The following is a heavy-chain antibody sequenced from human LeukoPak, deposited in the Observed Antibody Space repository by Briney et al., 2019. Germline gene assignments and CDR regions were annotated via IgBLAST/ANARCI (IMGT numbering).Heavy chain of an antibody. CDR2: IGSDVRT. CDR1: GFTFSSNA. Sequence: GGSLRLSCEASGFTFSSNAMSWVRQAPGKGLEWVSGIGSDVRTHYADSVKGRFTISRDNSKNTMYLQMNSLRAEDTAVYYCAKGFDYSSGWYFDYWGQGTLVTVSS. D-gene: IGHD6-19*01. V-gene: IGHV3-23*01. CDR3: AKGFDYSSGWYFDY. J-gene: IGHJ4*02.